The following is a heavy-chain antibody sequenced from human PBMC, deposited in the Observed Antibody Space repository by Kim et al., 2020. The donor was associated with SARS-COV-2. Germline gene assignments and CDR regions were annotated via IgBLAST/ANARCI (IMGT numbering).Heavy chain of an antibody. CDR3: VRDKVAGHVSLNWFGP. CDR1: GFTSSSYG. J-gene: IGHJ5*02. CDR2: IWYDGTKK. V-gene: IGHV3-33*01. Sequence: GGSLRLSCAASGFTSSSYGMHWVRQAPGKGLEWLAVIWYDGTKKKYADSVQGRFSISRVNVENTVYLHMNSLGPEDTAIYYCVRDKVAGHVSLNWFGPWGRGTLVTVSS.